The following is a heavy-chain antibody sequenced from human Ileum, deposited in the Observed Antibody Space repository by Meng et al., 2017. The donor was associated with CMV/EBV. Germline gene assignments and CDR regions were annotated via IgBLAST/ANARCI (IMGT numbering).Heavy chain of an antibody. CDR2: IYVSGDA. D-gene: IGHD6-6*01. J-gene: IGHJ4*02. Sequence: GQLVESGGGVVQPGGSLRLSCAASGFTVSSYFMSWVRQAPGKGLEWVSIIYVSGDAYYAESVKGRFTISRDNPKNTLYLQMNSLRAGDTAVYYCARAAAPNNLDDWGQGTLVTVSS. CDR3: ARAAAPNNLDD. CDR1: GFTVSSYF. V-gene: IGHV3-53*01.